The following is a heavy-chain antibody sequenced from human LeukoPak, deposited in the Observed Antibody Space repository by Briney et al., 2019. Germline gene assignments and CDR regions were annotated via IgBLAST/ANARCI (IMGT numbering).Heavy chain of an antibody. D-gene: IGHD6-13*01. V-gene: IGHV3-15*01. CDR3: TSDPRQIAAADI. J-gene: IGHJ4*02. CDR2: IKKKDDGGTT. CDR1: GFILSDHY. Sequence: GGSLRLSCAASGFILSDHYMDWVRQAPGKGLEWVGRIKKKDDGGTTDYAAPVKGRFTISRDDSKNTLYLQMNSLKTEDTGVYYCTSDPRQIAAADIWGQGTLVTVSS.